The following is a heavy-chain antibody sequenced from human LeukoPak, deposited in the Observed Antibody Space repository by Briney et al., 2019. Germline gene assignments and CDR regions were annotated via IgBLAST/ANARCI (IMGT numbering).Heavy chain of an antibody. CDR3: ARGHKEYCSSTSCPLDY. CDR1: GYTFTSYG. CDR2: ISAYNGNT. Sequence: ASVKVSCKASGYTFTSYGISWVRQAPGQGLEWMGRISAYNGNTNYAQKLQGRVTMTTDTSTSTAYMELRSLRSDDTAVYYCARGHKEYCSSTSCPLDYWGQGTLVTVSS. D-gene: IGHD2-2*01. V-gene: IGHV1-18*01. J-gene: IGHJ4*02.